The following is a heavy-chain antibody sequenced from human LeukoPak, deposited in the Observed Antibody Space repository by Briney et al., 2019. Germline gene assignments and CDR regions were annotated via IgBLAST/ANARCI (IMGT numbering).Heavy chain of an antibody. CDR3: ARDYYDSSGYPDY. V-gene: IGHV1-69*06. D-gene: IGHD3-22*01. CDR1: GGTFSSYA. CDR2: IIPIFGTA. Sequence: ASVKVSCKASGGTFSSYAISWVRQAPGQGLEWMGGIIPIFGTANYAQKFQGRVTITADKSTSTAYMELSSLRSEDTAVYYCARDYYDSSGYPDYWGQGTLVTVSS. J-gene: IGHJ4*02.